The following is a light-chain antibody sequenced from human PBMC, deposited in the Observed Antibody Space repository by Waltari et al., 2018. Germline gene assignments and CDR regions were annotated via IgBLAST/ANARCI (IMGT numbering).Light chain of an antibody. J-gene: IGKJ2*01. CDR2: DAS. V-gene: IGKV1D-13*01. CDR1: QGISSA. CDR3: QQFNNYPRT. Sequence: AIQLTQSPSSLSASVGDRVTITCRESQGISSALVWYQQKPGRAPKILIYDASRLHTGVPSRFSGSGSGTDFTLTISSLQPEDLAIYYCQQFNNYPRTFGQGTKVDIK.